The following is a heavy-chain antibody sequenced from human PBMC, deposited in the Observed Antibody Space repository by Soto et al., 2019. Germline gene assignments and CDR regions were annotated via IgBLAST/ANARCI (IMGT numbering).Heavy chain of an antibody. Sequence: EVQLLESGGDSVQLGGSLRLSCAASGFTFKTYDMNWVRQAPGKGLEWVSGVSGGSKNTWYADSVKGRFSISRDNSKNMLYLQXXXXRGXXTAXXXXXXXXXXXXXHDXWGQGTLVTVSS. V-gene: IGHV3-23*01. CDR3: XXXXXXXXXHDX. CDR1: GFTFKTYD. J-gene: IGHJ4*02. CDR2: VSGGSKNT.